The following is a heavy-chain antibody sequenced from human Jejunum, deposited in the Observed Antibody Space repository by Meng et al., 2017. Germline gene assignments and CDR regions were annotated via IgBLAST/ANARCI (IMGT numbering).Heavy chain of an antibody. CDR3: ARGDYCSGDSCHSNYNDF. D-gene: IGHD2-15*01. V-gene: IGHV4-4*07. CDR2: IHSSGST. CDR1: GGSINNNY. Sequence: SETLSLTCTVSGGSINNNYWTWIRQPAGKGLEWLGRIHSSGSTNYNPSLESRVTMSVDTSKNQFYLKVNSVTAADTAVYYCARGDYCSGDSCHSNYNDFWGQGTQVTVSS. J-gene: IGHJ4*02.